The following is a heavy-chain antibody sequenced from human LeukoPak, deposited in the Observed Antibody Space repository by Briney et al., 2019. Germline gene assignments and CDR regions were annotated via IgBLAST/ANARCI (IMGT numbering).Heavy chain of an antibody. J-gene: IGHJ4*02. CDR1: GGSISSDDYY. Sequence: PSQTLSLTCTVSGGSISSDDYYWTWIRQPPGKGLEWIGYIYYSGNTYYNPSLKSRVSISVDTSKNQFSLKLSSVTAADTAVYYCASQDGHSGYDFHDWGQGTLVTVSS. V-gene: IGHV4-30-4*01. CDR3: ASQDGHSGYDFHD. D-gene: IGHD5-12*01. CDR2: IYYSGNT.